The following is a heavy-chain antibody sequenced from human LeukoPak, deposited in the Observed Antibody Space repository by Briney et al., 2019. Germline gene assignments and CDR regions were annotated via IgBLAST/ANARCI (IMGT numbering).Heavy chain of an antibody. Sequence: GGSLRLSCTASGFTFTNYWMSWVRQAPGKGLEWVSGISGSGGSTYYADSVKGRFTISRDNSKNTLYLQMNSLRAEDTAVYYCATDTHVDTATRDYWGQGTLVTVSS. J-gene: IGHJ4*02. V-gene: IGHV3-23*01. CDR3: ATDTHVDTATRDY. CDR2: ISGSGGST. CDR1: GFTFTNYW. D-gene: IGHD5-18*01.